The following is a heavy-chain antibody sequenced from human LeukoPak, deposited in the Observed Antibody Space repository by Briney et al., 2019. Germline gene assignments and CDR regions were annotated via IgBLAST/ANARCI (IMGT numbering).Heavy chain of an antibody. J-gene: IGHJ4*02. Sequence: ASVKVSCKASGYTFTSYGISWVRQAPGQGLEWMGGISAYNGNTNYAQKLQGRVTMTTDTSTSTAYMELRSLRSDDTAVYYCARDLGYSSDSVIDYWGQGTLVTVSS. D-gene: IGHD5-18*01. CDR1: GYTFTSYG. CDR2: ISAYNGNT. V-gene: IGHV1-18*04. CDR3: ARDLGYSSDSVIDY.